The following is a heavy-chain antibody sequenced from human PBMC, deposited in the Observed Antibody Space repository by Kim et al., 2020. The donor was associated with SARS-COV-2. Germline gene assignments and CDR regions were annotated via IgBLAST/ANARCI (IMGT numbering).Heavy chain of an antibody. CDR2: INAGNGNT. V-gene: IGHV1-3*01. J-gene: IGHJ5*02. CDR1: GYTFTSYA. D-gene: IGHD1-1*01. CDR3: AREAYYITISWNPLAGGWFDP. Sequence: ASVKVSCKASGYTFTSYAMHWVRQAPGQRLEWMGWINAGNGNTKYSQKFQGRVTITRDTSASTAYMELSSLRSEDTAVYYCAREAYYITISWNPLAGGWFDPWGQGTLVTVSS.